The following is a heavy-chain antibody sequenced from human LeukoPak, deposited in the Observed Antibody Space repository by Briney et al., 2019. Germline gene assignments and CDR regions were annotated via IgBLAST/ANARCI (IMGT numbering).Heavy chain of an antibody. Sequence: GGSLRPSCAASGFTFSTYSMNWVRQAPGKGLEWVSSISSSGSSIYYAGPVHGRFTISRDNAESSLSLHMNSLREDDTAVYFCARDLYGDYAFDLWGQGTMVTVSS. V-gene: IGHV3-21*06. CDR1: GFTFSTYS. CDR2: ISSSGSSI. J-gene: IGHJ3*01. CDR3: ARDLYGDYAFDL. D-gene: IGHD4-17*01.